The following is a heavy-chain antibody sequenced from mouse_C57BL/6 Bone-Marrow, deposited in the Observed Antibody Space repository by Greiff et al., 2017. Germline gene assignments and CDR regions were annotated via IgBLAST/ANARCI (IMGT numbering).Heavy chain of an antibody. CDR1: GYTFTSYW. D-gene: IGHD2-5*01. V-gene: IGHV1-53*01. CDR3: ARAGSNYDAMDY. J-gene: IGHJ4*01. CDR2: INPSNGGT. Sequence: VQLQQPGTELVKPGASVKLSCKASGYTFTSYWMHWVKQRPGQGLEWIGNINPSNGGTNYNEKVKSKATLTVDKSSSTAYMQLSSLTSEDSAVYYCARAGSNYDAMDYWGQGTSVTVSS.